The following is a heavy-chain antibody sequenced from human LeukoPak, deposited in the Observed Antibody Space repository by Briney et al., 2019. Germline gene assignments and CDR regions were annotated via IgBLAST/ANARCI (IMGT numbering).Heavy chain of an antibody. D-gene: IGHD6-19*01. CDR1: GFTVSSNY. CDR3: ARGRIAVAGPFDY. CDR2: IYSGGST. V-gene: IGHV3-53*01. J-gene: IGHJ4*02. Sequence: GGSLRLSCAASGFTVSSNYMNWVRQAPGEGLEWVSVIYSGGSTYYADYVEGRFTIFRDNSKNTLYLQMNSLRAEDTAVYYCARGRIAVAGPFDYWGQGTLVTVSS.